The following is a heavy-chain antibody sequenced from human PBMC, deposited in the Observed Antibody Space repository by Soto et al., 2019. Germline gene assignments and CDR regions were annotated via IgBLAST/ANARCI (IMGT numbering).Heavy chain of an antibody. CDR1: GGSISSGDYY. CDR2: IYYSGST. CDR3: ARDRYDFLTGYHSSTYYFVMDV. J-gene: IGHJ6*02. D-gene: IGHD3-9*01. V-gene: IGHV4-30-4*01. Sequence: SETLSLTCTVSGGSISSGDYYWSWIRQPPGKGLEWIGYIYYSGSTYYNPSLESRVTISVDTSKNQFSLKLSSVTAADTAVYYGARDRYDFLTGYHSSTYYFVMDVCGPGTTVAI.